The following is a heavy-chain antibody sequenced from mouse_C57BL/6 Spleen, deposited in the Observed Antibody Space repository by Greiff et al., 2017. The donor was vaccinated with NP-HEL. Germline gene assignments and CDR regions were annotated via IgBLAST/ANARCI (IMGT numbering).Heavy chain of an antibody. D-gene: IGHD2-1*01. CDR3: ARGNYKDYYAMDY. V-gene: IGHV1-50*01. J-gene: IGHJ4*01. CDR2: IDPSDSYT. CDR1: GYTFTSYW. Sequence: QVQLQQPGAELVKPGASVKLSCKASGYTFTSYWMQWVKQRPGQGLEWIGEIDPSDSYTNYNQKFKGKATLTVDTSSSTAYMQLSSLTSEDSAVYYCARGNYKDYYAMDYWGQGTSVTVSS.